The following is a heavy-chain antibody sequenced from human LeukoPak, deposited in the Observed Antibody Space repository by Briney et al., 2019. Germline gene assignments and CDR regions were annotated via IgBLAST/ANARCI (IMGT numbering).Heavy chain of an antibody. V-gene: IGHV3-7*01. D-gene: IGHD2/OR15-2a*01. CDR2: IKEDGSEK. J-gene: IGHJ4*02. CDR1: GFTFNTYW. CDR3: ARVRLAGDSTEYRHFDY. Sequence: GGSLRLSCAASGFTFNTYWMTWVRQAPGKVLEWVANIKEDGSEKNYMDSVKGRFIISRDNAKSSLDLQMNSLRAEDTAVYYCARVRLAGDSTEYRHFDYWGQGILVTVSS.